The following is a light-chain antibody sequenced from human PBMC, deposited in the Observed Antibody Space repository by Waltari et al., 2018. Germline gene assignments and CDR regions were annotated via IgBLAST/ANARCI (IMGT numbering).Light chain of an antibody. CDR3: QQYGSSPFT. CDR2: GAS. CDR1: QSVGSSY. Sequence: DIVLTQSPGNLSLSPADSATPPCRASQSVGSSYLAWYQQKPGQAPRLLIYGASSRATGIPDRFSGSGSGTDFTLTISRLEPEDFAVYYCQQYGSSPFTFGPGTKVDIK. V-gene: IGKV3-20*01. J-gene: IGKJ3*01.